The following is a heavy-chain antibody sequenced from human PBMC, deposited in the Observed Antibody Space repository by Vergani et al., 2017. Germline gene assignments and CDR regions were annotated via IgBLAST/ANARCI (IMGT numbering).Heavy chain of an antibody. Sequence: QVQLVQSGAEVKKPGASVKVSCKASGYTFIGSYMHWVRQAPGQGLEWMGWINPNSGGTNYAQKFQGRVTMTRDTPISTAYMGLSRLRSDDTAVYYCSCSRSLDYYYGMDVWGQGSTVTVSS. V-gene: IGHV1-2*02. CDR3: SCSRSLDYYYGMDV. CDR1: GYTFIGSY. D-gene: IGHD2-15*01. CDR2: INPNSGGT. J-gene: IGHJ6*02.